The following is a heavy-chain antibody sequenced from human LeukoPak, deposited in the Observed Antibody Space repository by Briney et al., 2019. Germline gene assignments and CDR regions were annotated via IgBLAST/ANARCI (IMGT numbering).Heavy chain of an antibody. CDR3: ARRGAAPWFVYFDY. J-gene: IGHJ4*02. V-gene: IGHV3-7*03. CDR2: IKQDGSEK. D-gene: IGHD1-26*01. CDR1: GFTFSSYW. Sequence: GGSLRLSCAASGFTFSSYWMSWVRQAPGKGLEWVANIKQDGSEKCYVDSVKGRFTISRDNAKNSLYLQMNSLRAEDTAVYYCARRGAAPWFVYFDYWGQGTLVTVSS.